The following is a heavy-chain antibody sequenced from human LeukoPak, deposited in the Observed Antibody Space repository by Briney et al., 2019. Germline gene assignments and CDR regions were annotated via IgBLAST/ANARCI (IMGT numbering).Heavy chain of an antibody. J-gene: IGHJ4*02. D-gene: IGHD6-19*01. CDR3: ARDQQWLYYFDY. CDR2: ISSSSSYI. CDR1: GFTFSSYE. Sequence: PGGSLRLSCAASGFTFSSYEMNWVRQAPGKGLEWVSSISSSSSYIYYADSVKGRFTISRDNAKSSLYLQMNSLRAEDTAVCYCARDQQWLYYFDYWGQGTLVTVSS. V-gene: IGHV3-21*01.